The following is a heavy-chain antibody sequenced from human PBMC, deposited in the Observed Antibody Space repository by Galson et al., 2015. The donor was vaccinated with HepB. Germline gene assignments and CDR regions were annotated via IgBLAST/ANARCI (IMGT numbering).Heavy chain of an antibody. D-gene: IGHD6-19*01. CDR3: ARDWGIAVSGTWWFDP. Sequence: SLRLSCAASGFTFNNYNMNWVRQAPGKGLEWVSSISSSSDYVYYADSVKGRFTISRDNAKNSLYPQMSSLRAEDTAVYYCARDWGIAVSGTWWFDPWGRGTLVTVSS. CDR1: GFTFNNYN. J-gene: IGHJ5*02. V-gene: IGHV3-21*01. CDR2: ISSSSDYV.